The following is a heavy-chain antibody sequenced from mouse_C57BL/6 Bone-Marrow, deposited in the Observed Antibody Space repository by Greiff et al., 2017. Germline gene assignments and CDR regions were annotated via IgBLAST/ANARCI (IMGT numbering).Heavy chain of an antibody. CDR2: IYPRSGNT. CDR3: ARDIYYYTGYAMDD. V-gene: IGHV1-81*01. CDR1: GYTFTSYG. D-gene: IGHD1-1*01. Sequence: QVQLQQSGAELARPGASVQLSCKASGYTFTSYGISWVKQRTGQGLEWIGEIYPRSGNTYYNEKFKGKATLTADKSSSTAYMELRSLTSEDSAVYFCARDIYYYTGYAMDDWGQGTSVTVSS. J-gene: IGHJ4*01.